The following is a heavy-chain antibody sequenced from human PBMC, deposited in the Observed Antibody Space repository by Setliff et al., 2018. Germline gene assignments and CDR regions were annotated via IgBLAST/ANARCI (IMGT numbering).Heavy chain of an antibody. CDR1: GGSFSGYY. V-gene: IGHV4-34*01. Sequence: SETLSLTCAVYGGSFSGYYWSWLRQPPGKGLEWIGEINHSGSTNYNPSLKSRVTISVDTSKNQFSLKLSSVTAADTAVYYCASNALPHYDYSNYEGLYDYYYYMDVWGKGTTVTVSS. D-gene: IGHD4-4*01. CDR3: ASNALPHYDYSNYEGLYDYYYYMDV. CDR2: INHSGST. J-gene: IGHJ6*03.